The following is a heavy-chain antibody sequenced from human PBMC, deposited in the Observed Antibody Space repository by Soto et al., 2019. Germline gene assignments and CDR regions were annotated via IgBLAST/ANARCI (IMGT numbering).Heavy chain of an antibody. CDR1: GFTFSSYA. V-gene: IGHV3-23*01. J-gene: IGHJ4*02. Sequence: EVQLLESGGGLVQPGGSLRLSCAASGFTFSSYAMSWVRQAPGKGLEWVSAISGSGGSTYYADSVKGRFTISRDNSKNTLYLQMNSLRAEDTAVYYCEGRGVIITGSQQASPSHFDYWGQGTLVTVSS. D-gene: IGHD3-10*01. CDR2: ISGSGGST. CDR3: EGRGVIITGSQQASPSHFDY.